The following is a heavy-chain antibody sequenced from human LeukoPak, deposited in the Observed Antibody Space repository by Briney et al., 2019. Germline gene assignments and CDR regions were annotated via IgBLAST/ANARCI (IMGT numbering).Heavy chain of an antibody. CDR3: ARCGYSGYDLVY. D-gene: IGHD5-12*01. CDR2: IYYSGST. Sequence: PSETLSLTCTVSGGSISSSSYYWGWIRQXXXXGLEWIGSIYYSGSTYYNPSLKSRVTISVDTSKNQFSLKLSSVTAADTAVYYCARCGYSGYDLVYWGQGTLVTVSS. J-gene: IGHJ4*02. CDR1: GGSISSSSYY. V-gene: IGHV4-39*01.